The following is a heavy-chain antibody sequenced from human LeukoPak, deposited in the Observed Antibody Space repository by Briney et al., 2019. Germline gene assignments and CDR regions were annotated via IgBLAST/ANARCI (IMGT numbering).Heavy chain of an antibody. CDR3: SRASGGSPTPTD. CDR2: MNPNSCNT. CDR1: GYTFTSYD. Sequence: ASVTVSCMASGYTFTSYDINWVRQAAGQGLEWMGWMNPNSCNTDYVQKLQGRVTITTDTSTSTDYMDLSSLSSDDTPVYYLSRASGGSPTPTDWGQGTLVTVSS. J-gene: IGHJ4*02. D-gene: IGHD1-26*01. V-gene: IGHV1-8*01.